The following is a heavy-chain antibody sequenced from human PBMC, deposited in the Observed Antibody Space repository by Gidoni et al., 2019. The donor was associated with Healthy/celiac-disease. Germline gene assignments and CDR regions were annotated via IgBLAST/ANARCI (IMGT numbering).Heavy chain of an antibody. J-gene: IGHJ5*02. Sequence: QVQLQESGPGLVKPSQTLSLTCAVSGGSISSGGYSWSWIRQPPGKGLEWIGYIYYSGSTYYNPSLKSRVTISVDTSKNQFSLKLSSVTAADTAVYYCARGGRGGYDQENWFDPWGQGTLVTVSS. V-gene: IGHV4-30-4*07. CDR3: ARGGRGGYDQENWFDP. CDR1: GGSISSGGYS. CDR2: IYYSGST. D-gene: IGHD5-12*01.